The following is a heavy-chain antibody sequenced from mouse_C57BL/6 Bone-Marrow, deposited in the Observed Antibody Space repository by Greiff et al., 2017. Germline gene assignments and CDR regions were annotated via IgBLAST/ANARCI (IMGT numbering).Heavy chain of an antibody. J-gene: IGHJ3*01. Sequence: EVHLVESGEGLVKPGGSLKLSCAASGFTFSSYAMSWVRQTPEKRLEWVAYISSGGDYIYYADNVKGRFTISRDNARNTRYLQRSRLKSEDTAMYFCTRGGDYGAFAYWGRGTVVTVSA. D-gene: IGHD2-4*01. CDR1: GFTFSSYA. V-gene: IGHV5-9-1*02. CDR3: TRGGDYGAFAY. CDR2: ISSGGDYI.